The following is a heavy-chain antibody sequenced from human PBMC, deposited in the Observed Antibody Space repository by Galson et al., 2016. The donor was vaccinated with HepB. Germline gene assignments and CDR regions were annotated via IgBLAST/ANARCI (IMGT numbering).Heavy chain of an antibody. Sequence: CAISGDSVSSNAAAWSWIRQSPSRGLEWLGRTCYRSSWDNEYAVSVKGRISIDAVTSKNQFSLQLNSVTPEDPAVYYCASSRDSSGWFLFDFWGQGILVTVSS. D-gene: IGHD6-19*01. CDR2: TCYRSSWDN. J-gene: IGHJ4*02. CDR1: GDSVSSNAAA. CDR3: ASSRDSSGWFLFDF. V-gene: IGHV6-1*01.